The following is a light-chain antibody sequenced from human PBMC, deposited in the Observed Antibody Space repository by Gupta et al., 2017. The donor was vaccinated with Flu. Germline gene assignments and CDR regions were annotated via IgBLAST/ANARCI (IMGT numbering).Light chain of an antibody. CDR3: SAYTTSSTLV. Sequence: NTISCAGTSSEVGNYNYVSWYQHPPDKANELLIYEVSNRPAWVADRFSGTKAGNTASRTISGLQADDEADYYCSAYTTSSTLVFGGGTKFTVL. CDR2: EVS. V-gene: IGLV2-14*01. CDR1: SSEVGNYNY. J-gene: IGLJ3*02.